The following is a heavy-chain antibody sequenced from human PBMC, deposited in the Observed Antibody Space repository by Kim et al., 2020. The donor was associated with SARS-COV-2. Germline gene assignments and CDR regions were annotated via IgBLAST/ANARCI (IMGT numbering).Heavy chain of an antibody. V-gene: IGHV4-59*08. CDR2: IYYSGST. D-gene: IGHD3-16*01. CDR1: GGSISSYY. CDR3: ARIGGVGANWFDP. J-gene: IGHJ5*02. Sequence: SETLSLTCTVSGGSISSYYWSWIRQPPGKGLEWIGYIYYSGSTNYNPSLKSRVTISVDTSKNQFSLKLSSVTAADTAVYYCARIGGVGANWFDPWGQGTLVTVSS.